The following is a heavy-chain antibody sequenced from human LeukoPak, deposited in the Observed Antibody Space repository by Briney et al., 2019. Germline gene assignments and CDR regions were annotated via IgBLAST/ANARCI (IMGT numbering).Heavy chain of an antibody. CDR2: VSYSGST. CDR1: GGSISSYY. Sequence: SSETLSLTCTVSGGSISSYYWSWIRQPPGKGLDWIGYVSYSGSTYYNPSLKSRVTISVDTSKNQFSLKLSSVTAADTAVYYCARLDGSGYYGIDYWGQGTLVTVSS. CDR3: ARLDGSGYYGIDY. J-gene: IGHJ4*02. D-gene: IGHD3-22*01. V-gene: IGHV4-59*08.